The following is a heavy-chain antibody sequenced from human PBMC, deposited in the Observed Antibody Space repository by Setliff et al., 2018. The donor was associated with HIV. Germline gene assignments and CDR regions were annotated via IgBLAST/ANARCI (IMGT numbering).Heavy chain of an antibody. J-gene: IGHJ6*03. CDR3: AREGGSERMPFFYYYMDV. D-gene: IGHD3-10*01. Sequence: PGGSLRLSCAASGFIFDDYAMHWVRQVPGKGLEWVALVSWDGATTNYADSVKGRFTISRDSSKNSLYLQMNSLRTEDTALYYCAREGGSERMPFFYYYMDVWGKGTTVTVSS. CDR2: VSWDGATT. CDR1: GFIFDDYA. V-gene: IGHV3-43*01.